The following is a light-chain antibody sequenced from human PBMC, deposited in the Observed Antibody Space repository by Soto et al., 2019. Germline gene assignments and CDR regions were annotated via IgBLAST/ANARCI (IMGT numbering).Light chain of an antibody. CDR1: TTDLGSHNL. V-gene: IGLV2-23*01. CDR3: CSYATTTLL. J-gene: IGLJ2*01. Sequence: QPASVSGSPGQSITISCSGATTDLGSHNLVSWYQQHPDKAPKLVIYEGTKRPSGVSTRFSGSKSGNTASLTISGLLPEDEADYHCCSYATTTLLFGGGTQLTVL. CDR2: EGT.